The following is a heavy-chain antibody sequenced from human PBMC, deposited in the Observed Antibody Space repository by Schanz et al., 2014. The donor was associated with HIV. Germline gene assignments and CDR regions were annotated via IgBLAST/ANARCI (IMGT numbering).Heavy chain of an antibody. CDR2: ISGGGRDK. V-gene: IGHV3-23*04. D-gene: IGHD5-18*01. Sequence: VQLVESGGGLVQPGGSLTLSCAVSGFTFYNYAMNWVRQAPGKGLEYVATISGGGRDKYYADSVRGRVTISRDNPKNTLYLQIDSLRVEDTAMYYCAKDRNGYNQPIESWGHGTLVSVSS. J-gene: IGHJ5*01. CDR3: AKDRNGYNQPIES. CDR1: GFTFYNYA.